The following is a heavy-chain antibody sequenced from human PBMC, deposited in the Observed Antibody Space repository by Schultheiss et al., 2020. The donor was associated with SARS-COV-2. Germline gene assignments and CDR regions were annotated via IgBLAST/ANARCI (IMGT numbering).Heavy chain of an antibody. J-gene: IGHJ3*02. D-gene: IGHD6-13*01. Sequence: GGSLRLSCAASGFTFSSYWMSWIRQAPGKGLEWVSYISSSGSTIYYADSVKGRFTISRENAKNSLYLQMNSLRAGDTAVYYCATSIAAAGGNDAFDIWGQGTMVTVSS. V-gene: IGHV3-48*01. CDR3: ATSIAAAGGNDAFDI. CDR2: ISSSGSTI. CDR1: GFTFSSYW.